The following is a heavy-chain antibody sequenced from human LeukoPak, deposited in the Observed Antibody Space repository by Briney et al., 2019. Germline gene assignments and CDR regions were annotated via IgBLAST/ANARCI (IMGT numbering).Heavy chain of an antibody. CDR2: IKEDGSEE. Sequence: GGSLRLSCAASGFTFSSYWMAWVRQAPGKGLEWVAKIKEDGSEETYVDSAKGRFTVSRDNAKNSLYLQMNSLRAEDTALYYCARDAIRGGDFDFWGQGTLVTVSS. D-gene: IGHD2-2*02. J-gene: IGHJ4*02. CDR1: GFTFSSYW. V-gene: IGHV3-7*04. CDR3: ARDAIRGGDFDF.